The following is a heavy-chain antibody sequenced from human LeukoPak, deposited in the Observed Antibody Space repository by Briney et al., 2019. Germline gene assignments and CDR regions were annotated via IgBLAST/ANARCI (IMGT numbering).Heavy chain of an antibody. CDR1: GYTFTSYA. CDR2: INAGNGNT. CDR3: ARESTVTTYGY. J-gene: IGHJ4*02. Sequence: ASVNVSCKASGYTFTSYAMHWVRQAPGQRLEWMGWINAGNGNTKYSQKFQGRVTITRDTSASTAYMELSSLRSEDTAVYYCARESTVTTYGYWGQGTLVTVSS. V-gene: IGHV1-3*01. D-gene: IGHD4-17*01.